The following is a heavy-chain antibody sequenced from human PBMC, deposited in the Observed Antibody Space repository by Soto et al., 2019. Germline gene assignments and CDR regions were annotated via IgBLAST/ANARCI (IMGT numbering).Heavy chain of an antibody. CDR1: GYTFINYD. CDR2: MNPDSGNT. Sequence: QVQLVQSGAEVKKPGASVKVYCKASGYTFINYDINWVRQATGQGLEWVGWMNPDSGNTGYAQNVQGRVTMTGNTSKSSVYMELSSLTSEDTAVYYCARRRGSNGWFDLWGQGSLVTVSS. CDR3: ARRRGSNGWFDL. V-gene: IGHV1-8*01. D-gene: IGHD2-8*01. J-gene: IGHJ5*02.